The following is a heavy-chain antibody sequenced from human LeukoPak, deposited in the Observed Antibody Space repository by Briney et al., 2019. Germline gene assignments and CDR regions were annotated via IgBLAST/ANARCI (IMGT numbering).Heavy chain of an antibody. V-gene: IGHV3-23*01. CDR1: GFTFSSYA. Sequence: GGSLRLSCAASGFTFSSYAMAWVRQAPGKGLEWGSAISSSGDNTYYPDSVKGRFTISRDNSKNTLYLQLNSLRAGDTALYYCARERRDFGDPLDYWGQGTLVTVSS. CDR3: ARERRDFGDPLDY. D-gene: IGHD4-17*01. J-gene: IGHJ4*02. CDR2: ISSSGDNT.